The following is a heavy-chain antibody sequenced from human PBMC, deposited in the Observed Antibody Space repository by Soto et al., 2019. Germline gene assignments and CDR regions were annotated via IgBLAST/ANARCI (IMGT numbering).Heavy chain of an antibody. CDR3: AREILGLVERKNSYYYMDV. CDR2: ISPYNGNT. Sequence: ASVKVSCKASGYTFTNYGITWVRQAPGQGLEWMGWISPYNGNTNYAQNLQGRVSMTTDTSTSTVYMEMRSLRSDDTAVYYCAREILGLVERKNSYYYMDVWCKGITVTVS. D-gene: IGHD2-15*01. J-gene: IGHJ6*03. CDR1: GYTFTNYG. V-gene: IGHV1-18*01.